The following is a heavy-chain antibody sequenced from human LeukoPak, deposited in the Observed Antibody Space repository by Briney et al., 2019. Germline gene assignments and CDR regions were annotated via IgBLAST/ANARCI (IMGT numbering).Heavy chain of an antibody. J-gene: IGHJ4*02. Sequence: GGSLRLSCAASGFAFSSYSMNWVRQAPGKGLEWVSSVSRRSSFIFYVDSVQGRFTVSRDDAKDSLFLQMNSLRAEDTAVYYCARVSDAYDYFFDYWGQGTLVTVSS. V-gene: IGHV3-21*01. CDR1: GFAFSSYS. CDR2: VSRRSSFI. CDR3: ARVSDAYDYFFDY. D-gene: IGHD5-12*01.